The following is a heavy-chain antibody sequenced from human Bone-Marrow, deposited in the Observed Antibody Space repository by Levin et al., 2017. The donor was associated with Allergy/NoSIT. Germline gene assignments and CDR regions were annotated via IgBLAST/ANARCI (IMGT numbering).Heavy chain of an antibody. Sequence: GESLKISCKASGYTFIGYYLHWVRQAPGQGLEWLGRINPNSGGTNYAQKFRDRVTMTSDPASSTAYLEVSRLTSDDTAAYYCTGTYTTTTRIDYWGQGTRVTVSS. CDR3: TGTYTTTTRIDY. CDR2: INPNSGGT. D-gene: IGHD3-16*01. J-gene: IGHJ4*02. V-gene: IGHV1-2*06. CDR1: GYTFIGYY.